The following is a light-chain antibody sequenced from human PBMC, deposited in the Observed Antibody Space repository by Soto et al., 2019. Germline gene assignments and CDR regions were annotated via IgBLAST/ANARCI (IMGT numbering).Light chain of an antibody. V-gene: IGKV1-33*01. CDR2: DAS. Sequence: DIQMTQSPSSLSASVGDRVTITCQANQDISNYLNWYQQKPGKAPKLLIYDASNLEIGVPSRFSGSGSGTDFTFTISSLQPEDIATYYCQQYDNLSLTFGGGTKVDIK. CDR1: QDISNY. J-gene: IGKJ4*01. CDR3: QQYDNLSLT.